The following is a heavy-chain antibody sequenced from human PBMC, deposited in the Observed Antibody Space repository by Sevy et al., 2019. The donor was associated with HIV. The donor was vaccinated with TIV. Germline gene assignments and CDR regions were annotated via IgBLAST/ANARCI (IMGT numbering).Heavy chain of an antibody. D-gene: IGHD2-2*01. CDR1: GGSFSGYY. CDR2: INHSGST. CDR3: ARHCGRTSCSHAFDI. J-gene: IGHJ3*02. Sequence: SETLSLTCAVYGGSFSGYYWSWIHQPPGKGLEWIGEINHSGSTNYNPSLKSRVTISVDTSKNQFSLKLSSVTAADTAVYYCARHCGRTSCSHAFDIWGQGTMVTVSS. V-gene: IGHV4-34*01.